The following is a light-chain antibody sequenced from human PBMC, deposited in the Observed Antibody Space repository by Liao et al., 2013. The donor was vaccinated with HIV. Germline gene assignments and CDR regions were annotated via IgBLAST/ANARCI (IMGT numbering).Light chain of an antibody. V-gene: IGLV3-21*01. Sequence: SYELTQPPSVSVAPGKTARITCGGNNIGTKSVQWYQQKPGQSPVLVIYQDSKRPSGIPERFSGSNSGNTATLTISGTQAMDEADYYCQAWDSSTGVFGTGTKVTVL. CDR1: NIGTKS. J-gene: IGLJ1*01. CDR3: QAWDSSTGV. CDR2: QDS.